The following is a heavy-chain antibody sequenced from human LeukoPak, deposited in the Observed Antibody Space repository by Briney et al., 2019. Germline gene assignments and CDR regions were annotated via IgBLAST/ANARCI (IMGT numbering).Heavy chain of an antibody. D-gene: IGHD4-17*01. Sequence: GGSLRLSCAASGFTFNSYAMSWVRQAPGKGLEWVSGISGRGGSTYYTDSLKGRFTISRDNSKHTLYLQMNSLSAEDTAVYYCAIVTTDRPFDYWGQGTLVTVSS. V-gene: IGHV3-23*01. J-gene: IGHJ4*02. CDR3: AIVTTDRPFDY. CDR1: GFTFNSYA. CDR2: ISGRGGST.